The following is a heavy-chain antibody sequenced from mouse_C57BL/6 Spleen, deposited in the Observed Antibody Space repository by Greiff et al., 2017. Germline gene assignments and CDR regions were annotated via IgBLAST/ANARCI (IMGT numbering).Heavy chain of an antibody. CDR2: ISSGGDYI. V-gene: IGHV5-9-1*02. J-gene: IGHJ1*03. CDR1: GFTFSSYA. Sequence: DVMLVESGEGLVKPGGSLKLSCAASGFTFSSYAMSWVRQTPGKRLEWVAYISSGGDYINYADTVKGRFTISRDNAWNTLYLQMSSLKSEDTAMYYCTREDYYGSSYGYFDVWGTATTVTVSS. CDR3: TREDYYGSSYGYFDV. D-gene: IGHD1-1*01.